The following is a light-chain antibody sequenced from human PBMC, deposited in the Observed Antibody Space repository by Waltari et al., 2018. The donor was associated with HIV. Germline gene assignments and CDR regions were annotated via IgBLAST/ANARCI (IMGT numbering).Light chain of an antibody. CDR3: QSHDSSLSGYV. V-gene: IGLV1-40*01. Sequence: QSVLTQPPSVSGAPGQRVTISCTVTSSNIVAGYHVHWSQRLPGTAPKLLIYVNSNRPSGVPDRFSGSKSGTSASLAITGLQAEDEADYYCQSHDSSLSGYVFGTGTKVTVL. CDR2: VNS. CDR1: SSNIVAGYH. J-gene: IGLJ1*01.